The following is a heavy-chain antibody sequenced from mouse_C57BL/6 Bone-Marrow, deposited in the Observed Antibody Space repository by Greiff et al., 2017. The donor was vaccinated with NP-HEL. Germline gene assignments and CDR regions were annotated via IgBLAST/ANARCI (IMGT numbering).Heavy chain of an antibody. D-gene: IGHD1-1*01. V-gene: IGHV1-76*01. Sequence: QVQLQQSGAELVRPGASVKLSCKASGYTFTDYYINWVKQMPGQGLEWIARIYPGSGNTYYNEKFKGKATLTSEKSSSTAYMQLSSLTSEDSAVYFCARRRLRVVGSVHWYFDVWGTGTTVTVSS. CDR1: GYTFTDYY. CDR3: ARRRLRVVGSVHWYFDV. CDR2: IYPGSGNT. J-gene: IGHJ1*03.